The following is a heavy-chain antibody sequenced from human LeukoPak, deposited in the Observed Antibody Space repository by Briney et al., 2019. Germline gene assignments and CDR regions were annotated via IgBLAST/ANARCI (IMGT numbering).Heavy chain of an antibody. CDR1: GGSFSGYY. Sequence: SETLSLTCAVYGGSFSGYYWSWIRQPPGKGLEWIGEINHSGSTNYNPSLKSRVTISVDTSKNQFSLKLSSVTAADTAVYYCARDGSPWGKGTTVTVSS. V-gene: IGHV4-34*01. CDR2: INHSGST. J-gene: IGHJ6*04. CDR3: ARDGSP.